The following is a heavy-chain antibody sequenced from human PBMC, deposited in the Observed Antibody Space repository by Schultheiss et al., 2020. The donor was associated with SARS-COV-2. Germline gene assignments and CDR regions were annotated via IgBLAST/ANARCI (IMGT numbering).Heavy chain of an antibody. J-gene: IGHJ6*02. Sequence: SQTLSLTCTVSGGSISSSSYYWGWIRQPPGKGLEWIGYIYYSGSTYYNPSLKSRVTISVDTSKNQFSLKLSSVTAADTAVYYCTTDTSSWDPYYYGMDVWGQGTTVTVSS. D-gene: IGHD6-13*01. CDR3: TTDTSSWDPYYYGMDV. CDR2: IYYSGST. V-gene: IGHV4-31*03. CDR1: GGSISSSSYY.